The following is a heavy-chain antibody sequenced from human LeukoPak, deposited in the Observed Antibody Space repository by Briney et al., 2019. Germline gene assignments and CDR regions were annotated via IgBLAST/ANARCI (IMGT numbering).Heavy chain of an antibody. CDR1: GGSISSGGYY. J-gene: IGHJ4*02. V-gene: IGHV4-31*03. Sequence: SQTLSLTCTVPGGSISSGGYYWSWIRQHPGKGLEWIGYIYYSGSTYYNPSLKSRVTISVDTSKNQFSLKLSSVTAADTAVYYCARDSRITMVRGVIGLDYWGQGTLVTVSS. CDR3: ARDSRITMVRGVIGLDY. CDR2: IYYSGST. D-gene: IGHD3-10*01.